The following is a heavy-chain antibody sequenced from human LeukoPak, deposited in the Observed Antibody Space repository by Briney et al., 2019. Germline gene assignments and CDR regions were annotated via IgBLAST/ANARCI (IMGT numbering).Heavy chain of an antibody. Sequence: ASVKVSCKASGYTFTGYYMHWVRQAPGQGLEWMGLINPNSGGTNYAQKFQGRVTMPRDTSISTAYMELSRLRSDDTAVYYCARGRRITMIVVVTNYYYGMDVWGQGTTVTVSS. CDR3: ARGRRITMIVVVTNYYYGMDV. D-gene: IGHD3-22*01. CDR1: GYTFTGYY. J-gene: IGHJ6*02. CDR2: INPNSGGT. V-gene: IGHV1-2*02.